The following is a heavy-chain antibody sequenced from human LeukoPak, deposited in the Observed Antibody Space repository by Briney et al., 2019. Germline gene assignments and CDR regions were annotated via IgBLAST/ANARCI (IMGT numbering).Heavy chain of an antibody. CDR3: ARASGEWLVEHFDY. D-gene: IGHD6-19*01. V-gene: IGHV3-21*01. J-gene: IGHJ4*02. Sequence: PGGSLRLSCAASGFTFGIYSMNWVRQAPGKGLEWVSSISSSSSYIYYADSVKGRFTISRDNAKNSLYLRMNSLRAEDTAVYYCARASGEWLVEHFDYWGQGTLVTVSS. CDR1: GFTFGIYS. CDR2: ISSSSSYI.